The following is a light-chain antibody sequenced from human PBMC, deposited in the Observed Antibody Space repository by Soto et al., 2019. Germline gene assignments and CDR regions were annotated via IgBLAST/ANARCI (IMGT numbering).Light chain of an antibody. V-gene: IGLV6-57*03. CDR3: QSYDSSNHGV. Sequence: NFMLTQPHSVSESPGKTVTISCTRSSGSIASNYVQWYQQRPGSAPTTVIYEDNQRPSGVPDRFSGSFDSSSNSASLTISGLKTEDEADYYCQSYDSSNHGVFGGGTQLTVL. J-gene: IGLJ7*01. CDR1: SGSIASNY. CDR2: EDN.